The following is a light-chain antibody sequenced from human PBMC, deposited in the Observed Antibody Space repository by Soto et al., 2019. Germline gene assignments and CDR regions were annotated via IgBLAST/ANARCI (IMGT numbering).Light chain of an antibody. CDR3: SSYTSSSTLV. Sequence: QSVLTQPASVSGSXXQSITXXCTGTSSDVGGYNYVSWYQQHPGKAPKLMIYDVSNRPSGVSNRFSGSKSGNTASLTISGLQAEDEADYYCSSYTSSSTLVFGGGTKLTVL. CDR1: SSDVGGYNY. V-gene: IGLV2-14*01. J-gene: IGLJ2*01. CDR2: DVS.